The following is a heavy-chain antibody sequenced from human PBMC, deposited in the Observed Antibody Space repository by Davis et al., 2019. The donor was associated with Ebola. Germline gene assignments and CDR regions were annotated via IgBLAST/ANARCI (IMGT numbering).Heavy chain of an antibody. CDR2: IYPGDSDT. D-gene: IGHD6-13*01. CDR1: GYSFTSYW. J-gene: IGHJ1*01. Sequence: GESLKISCQGSGYSFTSYWIAWVRQMPGKGLEWMGIIYPGDSDTRYSPSFQGQVTISADKSISTAYLQWSSLKASDTAMYYCARHDGGGIAAAGTEYFQHWGQGTLVTVSS. CDR3: ARHDGGGIAAAGTEYFQH. V-gene: IGHV5-51*01.